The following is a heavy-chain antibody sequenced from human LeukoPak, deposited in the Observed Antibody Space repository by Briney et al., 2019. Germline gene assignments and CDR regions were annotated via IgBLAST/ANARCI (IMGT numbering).Heavy chain of an antibody. V-gene: IGHV6-1*01. CDR2: TYYRSKWYN. Sequence: SQALSLTCAISGDIVSSNSVAWNWIRQSPWRGLEWLGRTYYRSKWYNDYAGSVKSRITINPDTSKNQFSLQLSSVTPEDTAVYYCARSGYTSTWHFDCWGQGTLVTVSS. J-gene: IGHJ4*02. D-gene: IGHD6-13*01. CDR3: ARSGYTSTWHFDC. CDR1: GDIVSSNSVA.